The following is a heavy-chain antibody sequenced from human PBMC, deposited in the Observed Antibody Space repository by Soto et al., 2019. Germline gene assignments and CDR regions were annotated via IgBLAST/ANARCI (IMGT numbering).Heavy chain of an antibody. CDR1: GFTFRTYW. CDR2: INQDGSEK. Sequence: EVQLVESGGGLVQPGGSLRLSCGASGFTFRTYWLSWVRQVPGKGLEWVANINQDGSEKNYVDSVKGLFTISRDNAKNSPYLQMSSLRAEDPALYYCARDGSSSWYSYDYHGMDVWGQGTTVTVSS. D-gene: IGHD6-13*01. CDR3: ARDGSSSWYSYDYHGMDV. V-gene: IGHV3-7*05. J-gene: IGHJ6*02.